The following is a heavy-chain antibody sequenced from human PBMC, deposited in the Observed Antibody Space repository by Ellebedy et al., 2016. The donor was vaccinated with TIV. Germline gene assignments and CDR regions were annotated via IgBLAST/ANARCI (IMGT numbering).Heavy chain of an antibody. Sequence: GESLKISCKTSGYNFNNFWISWVRQKPGKGLEWMGRIDPLNSYTNYSPSFQGHVTLSIDKSFRTAYLQWSSLEASDTAIYYCARHRRAYCSGGGCSFDPWGQGTLVTVSS. V-gene: IGHV5-10-1*01. CDR3: ARHRRAYCSGGGCSFDP. CDR2: IDPLNSYT. CDR1: GYNFNNFW. D-gene: IGHD2-15*01. J-gene: IGHJ5*02.